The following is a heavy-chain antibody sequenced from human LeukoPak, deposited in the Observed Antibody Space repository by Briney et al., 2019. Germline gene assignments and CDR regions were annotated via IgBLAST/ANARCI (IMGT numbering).Heavy chain of an antibody. CDR3: ARQGQYCSSTSCYRDLSHFDY. V-gene: IGHV4-39*01. CDR2: IYCSGST. J-gene: IGHJ4*02. Sequence: TPSETLSLACTVSGASISSSSYYWGWIRQPRGKGLEWVGSIYCSGSTYYNPSLKSRVTISVDTSKNQFSLKLSSVTAADTAVYYCARQGQYCSSTSCYRDLSHFDYWGQGTLVTVSS. CDR1: GASISSSSYY. D-gene: IGHD2-2*01.